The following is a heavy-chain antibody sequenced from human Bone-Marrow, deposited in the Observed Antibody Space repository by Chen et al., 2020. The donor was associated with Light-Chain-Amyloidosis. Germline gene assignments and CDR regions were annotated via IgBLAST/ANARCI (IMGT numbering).Heavy chain of an antibody. CDR1: VGSIGSSNW. CDR3: ASIAVAGGFRLDY. CDR2: IYHSGST. V-gene: IGHV4-4*02. D-gene: IGHD6-19*01. Sequence: QLQLQELGPGLVKPSGTLSLTCAVPVGSIGSSNWWSGVRQPPGKGREWIGEIYHSGSTNYNPSLKSRVTISVDKSKNQFSLKLSSVTAADTAVYYCASIAVAGGFRLDYWGQGTLVTVSS. J-gene: IGHJ4*02.